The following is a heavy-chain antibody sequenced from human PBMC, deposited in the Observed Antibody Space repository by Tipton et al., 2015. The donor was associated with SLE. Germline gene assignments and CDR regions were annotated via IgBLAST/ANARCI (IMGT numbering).Heavy chain of an antibody. CDR1: GGSIRGYY. J-gene: IGHJ3*02. Sequence: TLSLTCTISGGSIRGYYWNWIRQPPGKGLEWIGNIFHTGTTYSTPSLKSRITISVDTSNNQFSLRLRSVTAADTAVYFCARATGGSAADAFHICGQGTMVTVSS. D-gene: IGHD2-15*01. CDR2: IFHTGTT. V-gene: IGHV4-59*08. CDR3: ARATGGSAADAFHI.